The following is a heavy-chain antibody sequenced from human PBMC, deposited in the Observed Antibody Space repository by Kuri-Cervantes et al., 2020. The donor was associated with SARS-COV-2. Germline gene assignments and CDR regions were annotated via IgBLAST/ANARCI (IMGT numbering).Heavy chain of an antibody. CDR2: INPSGGST. V-gene: IGHV1-46*01. CDR3: ARTRIAAAGTDAFDI. Sequence: ASVKVSCKASGYTFISYYMHWVRQAPGQGLEWMGIINPSGGSTSYAQKFQGRVTMTRDTSTSTVYMELSSLRSEDTAVYYCARTRIAAAGTDAFDIWGQGTMVTVSS. J-gene: IGHJ3*02. CDR1: GYTFISYY. D-gene: IGHD6-13*01.